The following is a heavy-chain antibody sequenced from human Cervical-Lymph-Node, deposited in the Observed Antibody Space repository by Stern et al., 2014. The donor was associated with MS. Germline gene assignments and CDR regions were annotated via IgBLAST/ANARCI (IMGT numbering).Heavy chain of an antibody. D-gene: IGHD3-3*01. CDR3: ARDLRTSSVGAFDI. CDR2: IIPMFGAG. Sequence: VHLVESGAEVQRPGSSVKIACKASGGPFSTYAISWVRQAPGQGLEWMGRIIPMFGAGNSAKKFQARVTITADKSTSTASLELTGLRPEDTALYYCARDLRTSSVGAFDIWGQGTVVTVSS. J-gene: IGHJ3*02. CDR1: GGPFSTYA. V-gene: IGHV1-69*06.